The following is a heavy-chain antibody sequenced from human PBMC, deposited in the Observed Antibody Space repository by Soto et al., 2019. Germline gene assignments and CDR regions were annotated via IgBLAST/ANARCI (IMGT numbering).Heavy chain of an antibody. CDR1: GYTFTSYG. Sequence: GASVKVSCKASGYTFTSYGISWVRQAPGQGLEWMGWISAYNGNTNYAQKLQGRVTMTTDTSTSTAYMELRSLRSDDTAVYYCARVGSAMVTLGSLAGNHYGMHVSGQGTTVSGFS. J-gene: IGHJ6*02. D-gene: IGHD5-18*01. V-gene: IGHV1-18*01. CDR2: ISAYNGNT. CDR3: ARVGSAMVTLGSLAGNHYGMHV.